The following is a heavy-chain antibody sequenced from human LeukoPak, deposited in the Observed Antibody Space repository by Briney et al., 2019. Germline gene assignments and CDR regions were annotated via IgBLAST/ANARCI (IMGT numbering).Heavy chain of an antibody. Sequence: GESLRLSCAASGFTFKKYWMNWVRQAPGKGLEWVSYITRSSSPIYYADSVRGRFTISRDNAKNSLYLQMDSLRAEDTAVYYCTRDPHALDYWGQGTLVTVSS. V-gene: IGHV3-48*01. CDR1: GFTFKKYW. J-gene: IGHJ4*02. CDR3: TRDPHALDY. CDR2: ITRSSSPI. D-gene: IGHD2-2*01.